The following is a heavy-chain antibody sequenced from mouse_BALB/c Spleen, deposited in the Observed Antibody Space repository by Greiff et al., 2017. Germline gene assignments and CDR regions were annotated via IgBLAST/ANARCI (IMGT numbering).Heavy chain of an antibody. D-gene: IGHD2-3*01. CDR2: ISSGSSTI. CDR1: GFTFSSFG. J-gene: IGHJ4*01. Sequence: EVHLVESGGGLVQPGGSRKLSCAASGFTFSSFGMHWVRQAPEKGLEWVAYISSGSSTIYYADTVKGRFTISRDNPKNTLFLQMTSLRSEDTAMYYCARDYDGYYLYYAMDYWGQGTSVTVSS. CDR3: ARDYDGYYLYYAMDY. V-gene: IGHV5-17*02.